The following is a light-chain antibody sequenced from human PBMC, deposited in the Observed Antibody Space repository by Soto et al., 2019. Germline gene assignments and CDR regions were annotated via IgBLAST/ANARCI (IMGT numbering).Light chain of an antibody. Sequence: DIQMTQSPSSLSASVGDRVTITCRASHNIVNYLNWYQRKPGKAPKLLIYAASSLQSGVPSRFSGCGSGTDFTLTITTLQSEDYATFYCQQTYIVPLTFGGGTKVEIK. CDR3: QQTYIVPLT. J-gene: IGKJ4*01. CDR1: HNIVNY. V-gene: IGKV1-39*01. CDR2: AAS.